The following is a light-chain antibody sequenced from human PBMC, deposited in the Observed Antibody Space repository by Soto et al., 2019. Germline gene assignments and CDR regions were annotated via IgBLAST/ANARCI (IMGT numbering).Light chain of an antibody. CDR3: QQYGSSPPT. CDR2: GAS. V-gene: IGKV3-20*01. CDR1: QSISRN. Sequence: EIVMTQCPVNLSLSPCDGATLSCRVSQSISRNLAWFQQKPGQAPRLLIYGASSRATGIPDRFSGSGSGTDFTLTISRLEPEDFAVYYCQQYGSSPPTFGQGTKVDI. J-gene: IGKJ1*01.